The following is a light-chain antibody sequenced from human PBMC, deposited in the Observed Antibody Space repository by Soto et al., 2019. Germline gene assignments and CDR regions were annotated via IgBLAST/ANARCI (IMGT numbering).Light chain of an antibody. CDR3: QQYHNRPPLT. CDR1: QSINDN. V-gene: IGKV3-15*01. Sequence: EIVMTQSPATLSVSPGERVTLSCRASQSINDNVAWYQQKTGQAPRLLMYSATTRATGIPARFSGSGSGTEFTLTISSLQSEDFAVYYCQQYHNRPPLTFAGGTKVEIK. J-gene: IGKJ4*01. CDR2: SAT.